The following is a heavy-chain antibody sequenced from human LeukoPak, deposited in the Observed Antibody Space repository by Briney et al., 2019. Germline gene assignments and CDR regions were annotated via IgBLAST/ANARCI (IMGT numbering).Heavy chain of an antibody. V-gene: IGHV3-21*01. CDR3: ASPPSVDSSSPYYFEY. J-gene: IGHJ4*02. Sequence: PGGSLRLSCAASGFTFSSYSIYWVRQAPGKGLEWVSSISSSSRYINYADSVKGRFTTSRDNAKNSLFLQMNSLRAEDTAVYYCASPPSVDSSSPYYFEYWGQGTLVTVSS. CDR2: ISSSSRYI. CDR1: GFTFSSYS. D-gene: IGHD6-6*01.